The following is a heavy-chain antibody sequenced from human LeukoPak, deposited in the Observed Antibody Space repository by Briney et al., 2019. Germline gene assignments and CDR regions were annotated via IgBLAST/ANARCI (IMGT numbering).Heavy chain of an antibody. J-gene: IGHJ4*02. Sequence: ASVKVSCKASGYTFTGYYMHWVRQAPGQGLEWMGWINPNSGGTNYAQKFQGRVTMTRDTSISTAYMELSRLRSDDTAVYYCARASYSSGWYSPDDYWGQGTLVTVSS. V-gene: IGHV1-2*02. D-gene: IGHD6-19*01. CDR2: INPNSGGT. CDR3: ARASYSSGWYSPDDY. CDR1: GYTFTGYY.